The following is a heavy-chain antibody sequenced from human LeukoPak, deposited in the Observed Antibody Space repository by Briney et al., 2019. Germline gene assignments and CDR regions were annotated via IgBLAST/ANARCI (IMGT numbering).Heavy chain of an antibody. CDR1: GGSFSGYY. J-gene: IGHJ4*02. V-gene: IGHV4-34*01. CDR2: ISHSGST. CDR3: AGYGYSSGWYLGDFDY. Sequence: SETLSLTCAVYGGSFSGYYWSWIRQPPGKGLEWIGEISHSGSTIYNPSLKSRVTISVDTSKNQFSLKLSSVTAADTAVYYCAGYGYSSGWYLGDFDYWGQGTLVTVSS. D-gene: IGHD6-19*01.